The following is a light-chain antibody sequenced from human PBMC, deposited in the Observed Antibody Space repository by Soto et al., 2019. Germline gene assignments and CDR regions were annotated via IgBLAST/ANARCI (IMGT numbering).Light chain of an antibody. CDR1: QSVLYSSNNKNY. CDR3: QQYYSTPLT. V-gene: IGKV4-1*01. J-gene: IGKJ4*01. Sequence: DIVMTLSPDSLAVSLGERATINCKSSQSVLYSSNNKNYLAWYQQKPGQPPKLLIYWASNRESGVPDRFSGSGSGTDFTLSISSLQAEDVAVYYCQQYYSTPLTFGGGTKVEIK. CDR2: WAS.